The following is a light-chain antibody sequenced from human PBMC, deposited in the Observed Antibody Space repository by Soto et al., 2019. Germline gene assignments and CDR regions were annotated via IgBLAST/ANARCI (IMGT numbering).Light chain of an antibody. V-gene: IGLV1-40*01. CDR1: SSNIGADYD. J-gene: IGLJ2*01. CDR2: GNS. CDR3: QSYDSSLSDVV. Sequence: QSVLTQPPSVSGAPGQRVTISCTGSSSNIGADYDVHWYQQFPGTAPKLLISGNSNRPSGVPDRFSGSKSGTSASLAITGLQAEDEADYYCQSYDSSLSDVVFGGGTKLTVL.